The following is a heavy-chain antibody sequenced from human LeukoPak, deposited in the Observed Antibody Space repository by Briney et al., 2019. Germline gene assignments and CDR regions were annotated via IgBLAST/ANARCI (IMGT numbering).Heavy chain of an antibody. CDR1: GFTFSSYG. CDR2: ISSTSGTK. CDR3: ASSIVADGTSPFDY. Sequence: GGSLRLSCAASGFTFSSYGMHWVRQAPGKGLEWVSHISSTSGTKYYADSVKGRITISRDNAKNSLYLQMNSLRAEDTAVYYCASSIVADGTSPFDYWGQGTLVTVSS. D-gene: IGHD6-13*01. V-gene: IGHV3-48*04. J-gene: IGHJ4*02.